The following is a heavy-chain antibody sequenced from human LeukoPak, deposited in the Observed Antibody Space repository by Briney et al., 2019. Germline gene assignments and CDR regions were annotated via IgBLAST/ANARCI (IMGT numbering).Heavy chain of an antibody. CDR2: INSDGGST. D-gene: IGHD2-2*01. CDR3: ARGGIVVVPAALRY. V-gene: IGHV3-74*01. CDR1: GFTFSSYW. Sequence: GGSLRLSCAASGFTFSSYWMHWVRQAPGKGLVWVSRINSDGGSTSYADSVKGRFTISRDNAKNTLYLQMNSLRAEDTAVYYCARGGIVVVPAALRYWGQGTLVTVSS. J-gene: IGHJ4*02.